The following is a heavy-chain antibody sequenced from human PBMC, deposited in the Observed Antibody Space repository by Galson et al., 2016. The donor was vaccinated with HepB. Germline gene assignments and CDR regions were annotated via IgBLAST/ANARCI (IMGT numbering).Heavy chain of an antibody. V-gene: IGHV3-23*01. CDR1: GFTFASSS. D-gene: IGHD1-26*01. J-gene: IGHJ4*02. CDR3: AKGQWGTFFKPFES. CDR2: LGGSGPRT. Sequence: SLRPSCAASGFTFASSSMHWVRQAPGKGVRWVASLGGSGPRTYHADSVKGRFTISRDSSKNTLYLQMDSLTADDSAVYYCAKGQWGTFFKPFESWGQGTQVTVSS.